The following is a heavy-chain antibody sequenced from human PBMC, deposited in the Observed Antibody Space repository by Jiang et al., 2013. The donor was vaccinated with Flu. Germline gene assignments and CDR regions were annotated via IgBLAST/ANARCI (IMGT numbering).Heavy chain of an antibody. J-gene: IGHJ6*02. D-gene: IGHD5-24*01. Sequence: QLLESGGGVVQPGRSLRLSCAASGFTFSSYAMHWVRQAPGKGLEWVAVIWYDGSNKYYADSVKGRFTISRDNSKNTLYLQMNSLRAEDTAVYYCARPSMAPAYYYYYGMDVWGQGTTVTVSS. CDR2: IWYDGSNK. CDR1: GFTFSSYA. V-gene: IGHV3-33*08. CDR3: ARPSMAPAYYYYYGMDV.